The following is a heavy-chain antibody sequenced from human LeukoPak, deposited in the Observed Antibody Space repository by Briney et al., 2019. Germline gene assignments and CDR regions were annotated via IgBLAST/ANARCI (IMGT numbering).Heavy chain of an antibody. D-gene: IGHD6-19*01. CDR2: IYYSGST. CDR3: ARVEYSSGWHFDY. CDR1: GGSISRYY. Sequence: SETLSLTCTVSGGSISRYYWSWIRQPPGKGLEWIGYIYYSGSTNYSPSLKSRVTISVDTSKNQFSLKLSSVTAADTAVYYCARVEYSSGWHFDYWGQGTLVTVSS. V-gene: IGHV4-59*01. J-gene: IGHJ4*02.